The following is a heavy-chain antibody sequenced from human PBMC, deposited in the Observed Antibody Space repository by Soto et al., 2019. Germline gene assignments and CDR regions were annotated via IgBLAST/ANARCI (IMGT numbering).Heavy chain of an antibody. CDR3: ARGLSAGKGYTPDY. CDR2: LNGSGGST. V-gene: IGHV3-23*01. J-gene: IGHJ4*02. CDR1: GFTFSNYA. D-gene: IGHD3-16*02. Sequence: WGSLRLSCAASGFTFSNYAMTWVRQAPGKGLEWVSGLNGSGGSTSSADSVKGRFAISRDNSKNTLYLQMNSLRDGDTAVYYCARGLSAGKGYTPDYWGQGNLVTVSS.